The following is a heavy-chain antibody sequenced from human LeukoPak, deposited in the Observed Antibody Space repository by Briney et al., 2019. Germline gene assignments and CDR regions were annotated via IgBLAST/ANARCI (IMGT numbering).Heavy chain of an antibody. D-gene: IGHD2-21*02. V-gene: IGHV3-21*01. CDR1: GFTFSTYS. CDR3: ARDGSRGNLVTAPDF. J-gene: IGHJ4*02. Sequence: GGSLRLSCAASGFTFSTYSMNWVRQAPGKGLEWVSSITSSRIYIYYADSVKGRFTISRGNAKNSLYLQMNSLRAEDTAVYYCARDGSRGNLVTAPDFWGQGTLVTVSS. CDR2: ITSSRIYI.